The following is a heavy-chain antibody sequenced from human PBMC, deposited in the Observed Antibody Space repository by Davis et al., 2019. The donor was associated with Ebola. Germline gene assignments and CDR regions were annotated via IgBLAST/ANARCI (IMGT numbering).Heavy chain of an antibody. Sequence: GGSLRLSCEASGFTFSDYWMTWVRQAPGKGLEWVANINQYGGEEYYVDSVKGRFTISRDNAKNSLYLHLHSVRAEDTAIYYCSRESANGHHGMDVWGQGTTITVSS. D-gene: IGHD2-8*01. CDR1: GFTFSDYW. CDR3: SRESANGHHGMDV. CDR2: INQYGGEE. J-gene: IGHJ6*02. V-gene: IGHV3-7*01.